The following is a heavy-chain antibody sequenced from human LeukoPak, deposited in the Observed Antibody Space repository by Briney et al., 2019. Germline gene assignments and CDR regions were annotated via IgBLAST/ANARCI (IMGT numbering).Heavy chain of an antibody. CDR3: ARADTVTNGYYFDY. Sequence: SETLSLTCSVSGGSISSSSYYWAWIRQTPGKGLEWIGFISYTGIPDHNPSLKSRVTISLDTSKNQFSVQLTSVSAADTAVYYCARADTVTNGYYFDYWGQGTLVTVSS. V-gene: IGHV4-39*07. CDR1: GGSISSSSYY. D-gene: IGHD4-11*01. CDR2: ISYTGIP. J-gene: IGHJ4*02.